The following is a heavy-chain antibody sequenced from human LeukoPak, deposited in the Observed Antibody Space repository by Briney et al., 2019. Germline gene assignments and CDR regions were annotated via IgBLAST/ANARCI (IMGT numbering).Heavy chain of an antibody. CDR2: ISWNSGSI. Sequence: PGGSLRLSCAASGFTFDDYAMHWVRQAPGKGLEWVSGISWNSGSIGYADSVKGRFTISRDNAKNSLYLQMNSLRAEDTALYYCAKDSGYDLGAVAGVIDHWGQGTLVTVSS. J-gene: IGHJ4*02. CDR3: AKDSGYDLGAVAGVIDH. D-gene: IGHD5-12*01. CDR1: GFTFDDYA. V-gene: IGHV3-9*01.